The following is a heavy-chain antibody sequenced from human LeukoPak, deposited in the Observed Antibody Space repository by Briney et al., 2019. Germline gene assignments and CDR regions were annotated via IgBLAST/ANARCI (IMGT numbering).Heavy chain of an antibody. D-gene: IGHD3-22*01. CDR1: GGSISSYY. Sequence: PSETLSLTCTVSGGSISSYYWSWIRQPPGKGLEWIGYIYYSGSTNYNPSLKSRVTISVDTSKNQFSLKLSSVTAADTAVYYCATDVGSSGYYYNRDAFDIWGQGTMVTVSS. CDR2: IYYSGST. V-gene: IGHV4-59*01. CDR3: ATDVGSSGYYYNRDAFDI. J-gene: IGHJ3*02.